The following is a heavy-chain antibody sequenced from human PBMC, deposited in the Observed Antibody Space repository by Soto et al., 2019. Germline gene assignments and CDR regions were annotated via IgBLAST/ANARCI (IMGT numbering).Heavy chain of an antibody. Sequence: PGGSLRLSCAASGFTFISYGMHWVRQAPGKGLEWVAVISYDGSNKYYADSVKGRFTISRDNSKNTLYLQMNSLRAEDTAVYYCAKDGRPLEYSSPGYFDYWGQGTLVTVSS. J-gene: IGHJ4*02. CDR1: GFTFISYG. V-gene: IGHV3-30*18. D-gene: IGHD6-6*01. CDR3: AKDGRPLEYSSPGYFDY. CDR2: ISYDGSNK.